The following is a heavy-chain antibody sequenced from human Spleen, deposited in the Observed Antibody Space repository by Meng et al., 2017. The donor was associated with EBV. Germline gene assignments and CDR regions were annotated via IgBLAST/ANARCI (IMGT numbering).Heavy chain of an antibody. D-gene: IGHD1-26*01. Sequence: QGQLEEAGPGLVKPSGTLSLTCAVSGVSISNNNWWTWLRQPPGKGLEWIGEISHSGTTNYNPSLKSRVTISVDKSKNNFSLKLNSVTATDTAFYYCATQKLLPFPSGAFDNWGQGTLVTVSS. V-gene: IGHV4-4*02. J-gene: IGHJ3*02. CDR1: GVSISNNNW. CDR3: ATQKLLPFPSGAFDN. CDR2: ISHSGTT.